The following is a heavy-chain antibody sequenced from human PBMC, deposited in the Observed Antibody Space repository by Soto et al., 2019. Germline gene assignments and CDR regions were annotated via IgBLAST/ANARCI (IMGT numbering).Heavy chain of an antibody. V-gene: IGHV3-53*01. Sequence: GGSLRLSCAASGFTVSSIYMSWIRQAPGKGLDWVSVIYSGGGTFYADSVKGRFTISRDNSKNTLYLQMNSLRAEDTAVYYCARASRDSSGYDFDYWGQGTLVTVSS. CDR3: ARASRDSSGYDFDY. CDR2: IYSGGGT. CDR1: GFTVSSIY. D-gene: IGHD3-22*01. J-gene: IGHJ4*02.